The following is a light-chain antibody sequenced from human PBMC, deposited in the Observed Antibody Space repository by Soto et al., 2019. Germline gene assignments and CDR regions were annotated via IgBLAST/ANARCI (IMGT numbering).Light chain of an antibody. CDR1: QSVGTY. J-gene: IGKJ1*01. CDR2: GAS. CDR3: QQYNDWPWT. Sequence: EVVMTQSPATLSMSPGERATLSCRASQSVGTYLAWYQQKPGQSPRLLMYGASTGATGIPARFSGRGSGTEFTLTISSLQSEDYAIYYCQQYNDWPWTFGQGTKVEIK. V-gene: IGKV3D-15*01.